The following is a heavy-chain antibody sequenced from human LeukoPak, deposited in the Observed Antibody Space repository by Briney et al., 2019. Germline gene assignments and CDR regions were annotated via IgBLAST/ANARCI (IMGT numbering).Heavy chain of an antibody. J-gene: IGHJ4*02. CDR1: GGSISSSSYY. V-gene: IGHV4-39*01. D-gene: IGHD6-19*01. CDR2: IYYSGST. Sequence: SETLSLTCTVSGGSISSSSYYWGWIRQPPGKGLEWIGSIYYSGSTYYNPSLKSRVTISVDTSKNQFSLKLSPVTAADTAVYYCARRIAVAGRPFDYSGQGTLVTVSS. CDR3: ARRIAVAGRPFDY.